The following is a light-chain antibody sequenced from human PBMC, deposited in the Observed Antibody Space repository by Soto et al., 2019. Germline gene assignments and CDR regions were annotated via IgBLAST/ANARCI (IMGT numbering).Light chain of an antibody. CDR1: QSVSSN. CDR2: GAS. Sequence: EVVMTQSPATLSVSPGERATLSCRASQSVSSNLPWYQQKPGQAPRLLRYGASTRATGIPARFSGSGSETEFTLTISSLQSEDFAVYYCQQYNNWPPWTFGQGTKV. J-gene: IGKJ1*01. CDR3: QQYNNWPPWT. V-gene: IGKV3-15*01.